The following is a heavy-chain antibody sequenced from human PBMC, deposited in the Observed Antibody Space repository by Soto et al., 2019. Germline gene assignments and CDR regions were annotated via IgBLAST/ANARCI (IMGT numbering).Heavy chain of an antibody. CDR3: ARAVTGSYPLDY. CDR1: GYIFTSYD. J-gene: IGHJ4*02. D-gene: IGHD1-26*01. V-gene: IGHV1-8*01. Sequence: DSVKVSCKASGYIFTSYDINWVRQATGQGLEWMGWMNPNSGNTGYAQKFQGRVTMTRDTSISTAYMELSGLGSEDTALYFCARAVTGSYPLDYWGQGALVTVSS. CDR2: MNPNSGNT.